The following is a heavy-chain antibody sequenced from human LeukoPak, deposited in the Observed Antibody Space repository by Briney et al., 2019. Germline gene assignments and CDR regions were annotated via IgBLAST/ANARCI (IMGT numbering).Heavy chain of an antibody. CDR1: GGSICSYY. J-gene: IGHJ1*01. CDR2: IYYSGIT. V-gene: IGHV4-59*01. Sequence: PSETLSLTCTVSGGSICSYYWSWIRQPPGKGLEGIGYIYYSGITNYNPSLKSRVTISVDTSKNQFSLNLISVTAADTAVYYCARGRDYYDSSGYLSYWGQGTLVTVSS. CDR3: ARGRDYYDSSGYLSY. D-gene: IGHD3-22*01.